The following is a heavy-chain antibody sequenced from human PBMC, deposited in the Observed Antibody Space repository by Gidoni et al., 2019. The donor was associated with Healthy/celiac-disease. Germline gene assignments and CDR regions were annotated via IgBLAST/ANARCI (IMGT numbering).Heavy chain of an antibody. CDR1: GYTFTSYY. CDR3: ARGTGLVAAAGTRHYYYMDV. Sequence: QVQLVQSGAEVKKPGASVKASCKASGYTFTSYYMHWVRQAPGQGLEWMGIINPSGGSTSYAQKFQGRVTMTRDTSTSTVYMELSSLRSEDTAVYYCARGTGLVAAAGTRHYYYMDVWGKGTTVTVSS. J-gene: IGHJ6*03. CDR2: INPSGGST. D-gene: IGHD6-13*01. V-gene: IGHV1-46*01.